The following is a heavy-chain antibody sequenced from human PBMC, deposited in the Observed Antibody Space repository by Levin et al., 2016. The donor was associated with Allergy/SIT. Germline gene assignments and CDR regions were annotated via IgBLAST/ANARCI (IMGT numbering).Heavy chain of an antibody. D-gene: IGHD7-27*01. CDR3: ATSFPTALGN. CDR1: GFTFSSYS. V-gene: IGHV3-48*02. J-gene: IGHJ4*02. CDR2: ISDSGNTI. Sequence: GESLKISCAASGFTFSSYSMNWVRQAPGRGLEWVSYISDSGNTIYYADSVKGRFTISRDNAKNSLYLQMDSLRDEDTAVYYCATSFPTALGNWGQGTLVTVSS.